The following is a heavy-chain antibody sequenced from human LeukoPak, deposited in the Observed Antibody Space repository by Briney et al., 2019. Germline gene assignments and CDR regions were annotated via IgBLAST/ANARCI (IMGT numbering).Heavy chain of an antibody. V-gene: IGHV1-69*05. CDR3: ARGSSGLYFDY. Sequence: ASVKVSCKASGGTFTSHALSWVRQAPGQGLEWMGGIIPIFGTANYAQKFQGRVTITTDESTSTAYMDLSSLRSEDTAVYYCARGSSGLYFDYWGQGTLVTVSS. D-gene: IGHD6-19*01. CDR2: IIPIFGTA. J-gene: IGHJ4*02. CDR1: GGTFTSHA.